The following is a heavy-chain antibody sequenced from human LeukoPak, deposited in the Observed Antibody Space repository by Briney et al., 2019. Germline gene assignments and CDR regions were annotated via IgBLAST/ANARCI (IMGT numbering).Heavy chain of an antibody. V-gene: IGHV3-33*01. CDR2: IWYDGSNK. Sequence: GGSLRLSCAASGLTFTSYGMHWVRQAPGKGLEWVAVIWYDGSNKYYADSVKGRVTISRDNSKNTLYLQMNSLRAEDTAVYYCARDPIAAVRFDYWGQGTLVTVSS. CDR3: ARDPIAAVRFDY. CDR1: GLTFTSYG. J-gene: IGHJ4*02. D-gene: IGHD6-13*01.